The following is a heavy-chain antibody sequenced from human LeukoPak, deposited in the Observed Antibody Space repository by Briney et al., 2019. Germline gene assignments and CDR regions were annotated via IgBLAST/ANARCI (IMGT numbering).Heavy chain of an antibody. D-gene: IGHD3-10*02. J-gene: IGHJ4*02. CDR2: ISAYNGNT. V-gene: IGHV1-18*01. CDR3: ARRKGYVPDYYFDY. CDR1: GYTFTSYG. Sequence: ASVKVSCKASGYTFTSYGISWVRQAPGQGLEWMGWISAYNGNTNYAQKLQGRVTMTTDTSTSTAYMGPRSLRSDDTAVYYCARRKGYVPDYYFDYWGQGTLVTVSS.